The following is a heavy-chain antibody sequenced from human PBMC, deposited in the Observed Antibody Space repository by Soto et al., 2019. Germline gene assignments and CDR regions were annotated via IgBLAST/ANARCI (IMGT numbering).Heavy chain of an antibody. CDR2: ISSNGGST. V-gene: IGHV3-64D*06. D-gene: IGHD3-3*01. CDR1: GFTFSSYA. CDR3: ARGFSSYYDFWSGYYPPNWFDP. Sequence: PGGSLRLSCSASGFTFSSYAMHWVRQAPGKGLEYVSAISSNGGSTYYADSVKGRFTISRDNSKNTLYLQMSSLRAEDTAVYYCARGFSSYYDFWSGYYPPNWFDPWGQGTLVTVSS. J-gene: IGHJ5*02.